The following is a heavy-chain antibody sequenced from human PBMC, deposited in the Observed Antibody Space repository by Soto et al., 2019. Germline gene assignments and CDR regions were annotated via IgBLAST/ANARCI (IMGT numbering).Heavy chain of an antibody. J-gene: IGHJ4*02. D-gene: IGHD5-12*01. Sequence: PSETLSLTCTVSGGSISSYYWSWIRQPPGKGLEWIGYIYYSGSTNYNPSLKSRVTISVDTSKNQFSLKLSSVTAADTAVYYSARYSGYDPYYFDYWGQGTLVTVSS. CDR3: ARYSGYDPYYFDY. CDR2: IYYSGST. CDR1: GGSISSYY. V-gene: IGHV4-59*08.